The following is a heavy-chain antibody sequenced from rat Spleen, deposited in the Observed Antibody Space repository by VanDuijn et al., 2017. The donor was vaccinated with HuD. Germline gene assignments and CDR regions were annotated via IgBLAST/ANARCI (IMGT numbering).Heavy chain of an antibody. V-gene: IGHV3-1*01. CDR1: GYSITSNY. Sequence: EVQFQESGPGLVKPSQSLSLKCSVTGYSITSNYWVWIRKFPGNKMEWMGFITYSGTTTYNPSLKSRISITRDTSKNQFFLQLNSVTTEDSATYFCARWDYYSPRWYFDFWGPGTMVTVSS. D-gene: IGHD1-1*01. CDR2: ITYSGTT. J-gene: IGHJ1*01. CDR3: ARWDYYSPRWYFDF.